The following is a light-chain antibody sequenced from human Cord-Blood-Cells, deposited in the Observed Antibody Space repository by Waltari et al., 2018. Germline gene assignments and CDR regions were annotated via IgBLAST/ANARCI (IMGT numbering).Light chain of an antibody. CDR1: QSISSW. J-gene: IGKJ1*01. CDR3: QQYNSYPWT. CDR2: KAS. Sequence: DIQMTQSPPTLSASVGDRVTITCRASQSISSWLAWYQQKPGKAPKLLIYKASSLESGVTARFSGSGSGTEFTLTISSLQPDDFATYYCQQYNSYPWTLGQGTKVEIK. V-gene: IGKV1-5*03.